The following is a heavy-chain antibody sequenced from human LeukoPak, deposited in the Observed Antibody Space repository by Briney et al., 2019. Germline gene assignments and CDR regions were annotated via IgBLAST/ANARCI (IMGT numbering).Heavy chain of an antibody. CDR1: GFTFSSYG. Sequence: GGSLRLSCAASGFTFSSYGMHWVRQAPGKGLEWVAVIWDDGSNEYYADSVKGRCTISRDNSKNTLYLQMNSLRAEDTSIYYCARGLTGPRLGYWGQGTLVTVSS. CDR3: ARGLTGPRLGY. V-gene: IGHV3-33*01. D-gene: IGHD3-9*01. J-gene: IGHJ4*02. CDR2: IWDDGSNE.